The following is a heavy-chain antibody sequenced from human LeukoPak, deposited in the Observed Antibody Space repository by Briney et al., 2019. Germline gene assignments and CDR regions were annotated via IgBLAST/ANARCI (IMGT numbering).Heavy chain of an antibody. CDR1: GYSISSGYY. J-gene: IGHJ6*03. CDR3: AREMVGHMDV. V-gene: IGHV4-38-2*02. CDR2: IYHSGST. D-gene: IGHD2-15*01. Sequence: PSETLSLTCTVSGYSISSGYYWGWIRQPPGKGLEWIGSIYHSGSTYYNPSLKSRVTISVDTSKNQFSLKLSSVTAADTAVYYCAREMVGHMDVWGKGTTVTVSS.